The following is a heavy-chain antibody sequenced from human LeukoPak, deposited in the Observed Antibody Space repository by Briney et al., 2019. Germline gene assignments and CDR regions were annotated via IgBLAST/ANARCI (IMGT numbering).Heavy chain of an antibody. V-gene: IGHV1-18*01. CDR2: ISAYNGNT. D-gene: IGHD2-15*01. CDR1: GYTFTSYG. CDR3: ARRAPRDEYCSGGSCYYYGMDV. Sequence: ASVKVSCKASGYTFTSYGISWVRQAPGQGLEWMGWISAYNGNTNYAQKLQGRVTMTTDTSTSTAYMELRSLRSDDTAVYYCARRAPRDEYCSGGSCYYYGMDVWGQGTTVTVSS. J-gene: IGHJ6*02.